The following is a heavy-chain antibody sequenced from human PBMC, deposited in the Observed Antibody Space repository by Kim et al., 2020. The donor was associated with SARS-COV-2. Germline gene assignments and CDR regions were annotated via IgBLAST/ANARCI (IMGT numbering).Heavy chain of an antibody. J-gene: IGHJ4*02. Sequence: YVKGRFTISRDDAKNSLYLQMNSLRDEDTAVYYCAREDKLERRGGVGFDYWGQGTLVTVSS. V-gene: IGHV3-48*02. D-gene: IGHD1-1*01. CDR3: AREDKLERRGGVGFDY.